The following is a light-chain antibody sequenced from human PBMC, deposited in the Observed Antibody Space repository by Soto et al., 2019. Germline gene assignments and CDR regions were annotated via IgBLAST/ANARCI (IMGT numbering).Light chain of an antibody. CDR3: ASYAGSRTYV. J-gene: IGLJ1*01. CDR2: EVT. V-gene: IGLV2-23*02. Sequence: QSVVTQPASVSGSPGQSVTISCSGSDIGNYNLVSWYQHLPDRAPKLLIFEVTMRPSGISDRFSGSKSASTASLTISGLQAEDEGDYYCASYAGSRTYVFGSGTKLTVL. CDR1: SDIGNYNL.